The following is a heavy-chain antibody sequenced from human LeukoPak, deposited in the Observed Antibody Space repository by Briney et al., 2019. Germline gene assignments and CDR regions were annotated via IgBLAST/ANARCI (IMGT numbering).Heavy chain of an antibody. J-gene: IGHJ4*02. D-gene: IGHD1-26*01. CDR1: GFIFSSYG. CDR2: IRYDGSDK. V-gene: IGHV3-30*02. CDR3: AKDAWEVGATSEIDY. Sequence: PGGSLTLSCATSGFIFSSYGIHWVRQAPGKGLEWVAFIRYDGSDKYYADSVKGRFTISRDNSKNKVYLQMNSLRAEDTAVYYCAKDAWEVGATSEIDYWGQGTLVTVSS.